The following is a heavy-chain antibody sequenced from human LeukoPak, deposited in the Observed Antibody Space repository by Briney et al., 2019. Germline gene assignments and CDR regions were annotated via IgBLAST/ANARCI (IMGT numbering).Heavy chain of an antibody. D-gene: IGHD6-19*01. J-gene: IGHJ6*03. CDR1: GMSLSDYY. CDR2: INHSGSA. Sequence: SETLSLTCDVYGMSLSDYYWTWIRQSPGKGLEWIGEINHSGSANYNPSLESRVTISVDTSKAQFSLKLSSVTAADTGVYYCARMAQWMAFYYYYNMDVWGQGTTVIVSS. CDR3: ARMAQWMAFYYYYNMDV. V-gene: IGHV4-34*01.